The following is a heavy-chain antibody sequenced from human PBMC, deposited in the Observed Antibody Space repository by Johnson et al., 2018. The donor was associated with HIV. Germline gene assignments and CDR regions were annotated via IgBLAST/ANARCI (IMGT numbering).Heavy chain of an antibody. D-gene: IGHD6-13*01. V-gene: IGHV3-66*01. CDR2: IYSGGST. J-gene: IGHJ3*02. CDR3: AREQELIGERAFDI. Sequence: VQLVESGGGVVQPGRSLRLSCAASGFTVSSNYMSWVRQAPGKGLEWVSVIYSGGSTYYADSVKGRFTISRDNVKNTLYLQMNSLRAEDTAVYYCAREQELIGERAFDIWGQGTMVTVSS. CDR1: GFTVSSNY.